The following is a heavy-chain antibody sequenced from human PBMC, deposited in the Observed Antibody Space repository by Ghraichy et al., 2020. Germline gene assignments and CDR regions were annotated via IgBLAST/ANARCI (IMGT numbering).Heavy chain of an antibody. CDR2: IHYSGST. CDR1: GGSISNGGYY. J-gene: IGHJ4*02. Sequence: TLSLTCTVSGGSISNGGYYWTWIRQHPGKGLEWIGYIHYSGSTFYNPSLKSRVTISVDTSKNQFSLKLTSVTAADTAVYYCARSYYDHSGFYYEGADYWGQGTLVTVSS. CDR3: ARSYYDHSGFYYEGADY. V-gene: IGHV4-31*03. D-gene: IGHD3-22*01.